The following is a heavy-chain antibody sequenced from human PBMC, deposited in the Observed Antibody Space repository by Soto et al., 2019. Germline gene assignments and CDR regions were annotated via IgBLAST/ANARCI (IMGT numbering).Heavy chain of an antibody. Sequence: EVQLLESGGGSVQPGGSLRLSCEASGFIFRNYAMSWVRQAPGKGLEWVSSISGSGVGTYYADSVQGRFTISRDNSTNPLFLQLSSLRAEDTALYYWAKDGDTVGLSDGIGYFDLWGQGALVTFSS. CDR2: ISGSGVGT. J-gene: IGHJ4*02. CDR1: GFIFRNYA. CDR3: AKDGDTVGLSDGIGYFDL. D-gene: IGHD1-20*01. V-gene: IGHV3-23*01.